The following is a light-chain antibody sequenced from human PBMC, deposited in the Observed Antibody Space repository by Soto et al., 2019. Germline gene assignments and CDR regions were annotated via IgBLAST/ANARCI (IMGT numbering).Light chain of an antibody. V-gene: IGLV2-23*01. CDR3: SSYAGAVV. J-gene: IGLJ2*01. CDR2: EGS. CDR1: SSDVGSYNL. Sequence: QSALTQPASVSGSPGQSITISCTGTSSDVGSYNLVSWYQHHPGKAPKLMIYEGSNRPSGVSTRFSGSKSGNTASLTISGLPAEDEADYYCSSYAGAVVFGGGNKLTVL.